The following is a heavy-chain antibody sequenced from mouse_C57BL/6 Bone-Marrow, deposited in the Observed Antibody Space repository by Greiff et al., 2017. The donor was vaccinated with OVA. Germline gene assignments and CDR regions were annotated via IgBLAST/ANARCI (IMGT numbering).Heavy chain of an antibody. V-gene: IGHV1-64*01. CDR1: GYTFTSYW. J-gene: IGHJ4*01. CDR3: ARGWWLLRFYAMDY. D-gene: IGHD2-3*01. Sequence: VQLQQPGAELVKPGASVKLSCKASGYTFTSYWMHWVKQRPGQGLEWIGMIHPNSGSTNYNEKFKSKATLTVDKSSSTAYMQLSSLTSEDSAVYYCARGWWLLRFYAMDYWGQGTSVTVSS. CDR2: IHPNSGST.